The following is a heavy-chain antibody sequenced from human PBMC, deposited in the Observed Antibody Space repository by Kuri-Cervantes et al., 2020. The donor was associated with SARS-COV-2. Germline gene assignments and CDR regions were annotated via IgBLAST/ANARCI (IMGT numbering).Heavy chain of an antibody. Sequence: SETLSLTCTVSGGSISSDDYYWSWIRQPTGKGLEWIVYIYYSGSTYYNPSVKSRVTISVDTSKNQFSLKLSSVTAADTAVYYCARDEGLGGDFCSGYPLVWGQGTLVTVSS. CDR1: GGSISSDDYY. CDR3: ARDEGLGGDFCSGYPLV. CDR2: IYYSGST. V-gene: IGHV4-30-4*08. D-gene: IGHD3-3*01. J-gene: IGHJ4*02.